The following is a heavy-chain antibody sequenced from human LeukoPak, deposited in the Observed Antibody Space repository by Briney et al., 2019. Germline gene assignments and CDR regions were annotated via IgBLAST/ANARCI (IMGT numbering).Heavy chain of an antibody. V-gene: IGHV3-23*01. J-gene: IGHJ4*02. D-gene: IGHD2-2*02. CDR1: GFTFSNYA. CDR2: ISGGGGST. Sequence: GGSLRLSCAASGFTFSNYAMSWVRQAPGKGLEWVSVISGGGGSTYYADSVKGRFTLSRDNFKNTLYLQMNSLRAEDTAVYYCAKILTGSSYTFRVDYFDYWGQGTLVTVSS. CDR3: AKILTGSSYTFRVDYFDY.